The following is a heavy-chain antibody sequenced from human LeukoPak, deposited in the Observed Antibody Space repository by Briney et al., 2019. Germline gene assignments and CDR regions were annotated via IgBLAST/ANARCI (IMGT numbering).Heavy chain of an antibody. Sequence: PGRSLRLSCAASGFTFSSYAMHWVRQALGKGLEWVAVISYDGSNKYYADSVKGRFTNSRDNSKNTLYLQMNSLRAEDTAVYYCAREGYCSSTSCYYYYYMDVWGKGTTVTVSS. D-gene: IGHD2-2*01. CDR1: GFTFSSYA. CDR2: ISYDGSNK. CDR3: AREGYCSSTSCYYYYYMDV. J-gene: IGHJ6*03. V-gene: IGHV3-30*01.